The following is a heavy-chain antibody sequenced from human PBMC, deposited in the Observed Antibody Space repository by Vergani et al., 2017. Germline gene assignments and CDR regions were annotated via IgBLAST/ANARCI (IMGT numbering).Heavy chain of an antibody. V-gene: IGHV3-23*01. D-gene: IGHD1-26*01. Sequence: EVQLLQSEGAVVQPGGSLRLSCVASGFTFSSYAMSWVRQAPGKGLEWVSAISGSGGSTYYADSVKGRFTISRDNSKNTLYLQMNSLRAEDTAVYYCAKDLGMYSGSYRGLAFDIWGQGTMVTVSS. J-gene: IGHJ3*02. CDR2: ISGSGGST. CDR3: AKDLGMYSGSYRGLAFDI. CDR1: GFTFSSYA.